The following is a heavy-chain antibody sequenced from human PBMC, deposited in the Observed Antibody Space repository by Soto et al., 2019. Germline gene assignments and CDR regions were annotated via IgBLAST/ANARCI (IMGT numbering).Heavy chain of an antibody. CDR2: IYYSGST. Sequence: PSETLSLTCTVSGGSVSSGSYYWSWIRQPPGKGLEWIGYIYYSGSTNYNPSLKSRVTISVDTSKNQFSLKLSSVTAADTAVYYCARDSYSPLYYYYGMDVWGQGTTVTVSS. CDR1: GGSVSSGSYY. V-gene: IGHV4-61*01. J-gene: IGHJ6*02. CDR3: ARDSYSPLYYYYGMDV. D-gene: IGHD1-26*01.